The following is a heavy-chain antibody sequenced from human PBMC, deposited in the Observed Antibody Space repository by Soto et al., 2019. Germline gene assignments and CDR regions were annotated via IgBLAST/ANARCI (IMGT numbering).Heavy chain of an antibody. V-gene: IGHV4-59*01. CDR1: GGSISSYY. J-gene: IGHJ5*02. CDR2: IYYSGST. CDR3: ARDKEAGWFDP. Sequence: PSETLSLTCTVSGGSISSYYWSWIRQPPGKGLEWIGYIYYSGSTNYNPSIKSRVTISVDTSKNQFSLKLSSVTAADTAVYYRARDKEAGWFDPWGQGTLVTVSS.